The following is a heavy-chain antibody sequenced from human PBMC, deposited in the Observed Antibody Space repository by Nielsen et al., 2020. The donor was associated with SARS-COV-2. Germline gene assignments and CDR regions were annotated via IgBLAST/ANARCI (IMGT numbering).Heavy chain of an antibody. Sequence: SVKVSCKASGGTFSTYAISWVRQAPGQGLEWLGRIIPILGLSDYARTLQGRVTITRDTSASTAYMELSSLRSEDTAVYYCARHLRGYIDYWGQGTLVTVSS. CDR1: GGTFSTYA. CDR3: ARHLRGYIDY. CDR2: IIPILGLS. J-gene: IGHJ4*02. V-gene: IGHV1-69*04.